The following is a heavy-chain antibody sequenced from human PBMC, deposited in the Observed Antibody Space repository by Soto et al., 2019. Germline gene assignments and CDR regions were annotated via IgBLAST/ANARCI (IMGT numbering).Heavy chain of an antibody. Sequence: GGSLRLSCAASGFTLSDYYMSWIRQAPGKGLEWVSYISSSGSTIYYADSVKGRFTISRDNAKNSLYLQMNSLRAEDTAVYYCAGSHDYGDNNYDYWGQGTLVTVSS. CDR3: AGSHDYGDNNYDY. D-gene: IGHD4-17*01. V-gene: IGHV3-11*01. J-gene: IGHJ4*02. CDR1: GFTLSDYY. CDR2: ISSSGSTI.